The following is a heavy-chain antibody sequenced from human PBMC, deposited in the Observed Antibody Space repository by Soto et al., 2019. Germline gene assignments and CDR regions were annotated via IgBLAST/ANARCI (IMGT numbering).Heavy chain of an antibody. CDR1: GGTFSSYA. CDR3: AREPPVLWFGEFNWFDP. Sequence: RASVKVSCKASGGTFSSYAISWVRQAPGQGLEWMGGIIPIFGTANYAQKFQGRVTITADESTSTAYMELSSLRSEDTAVYYCAREPPVLWFGEFNWFDPWGQGTLVTVSS. V-gene: IGHV1-69*13. J-gene: IGHJ5*02. CDR2: IIPIFGTA. D-gene: IGHD3-10*01.